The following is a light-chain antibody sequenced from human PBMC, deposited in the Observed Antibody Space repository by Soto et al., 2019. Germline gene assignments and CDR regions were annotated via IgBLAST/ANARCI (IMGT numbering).Light chain of an antibody. V-gene: IGLV2-8*01. Sequence: QSALTQPASVSGSPGQSITISCTGASSDIGDYDYVSWYQHRPGKAPKLIIYEVNKRPSGVPDRFSGSKSGNTASLTVSGLQAEDEADYYCSSYAGSSNVFGTGTKLTVL. CDR1: SSDIGDYDY. CDR3: SSYAGSSNV. J-gene: IGLJ1*01. CDR2: EVN.